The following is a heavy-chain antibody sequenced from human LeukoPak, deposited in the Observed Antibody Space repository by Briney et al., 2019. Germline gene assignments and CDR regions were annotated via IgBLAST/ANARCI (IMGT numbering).Heavy chain of an antibody. J-gene: IGHJ4*02. CDR2: INPNSGGT. Sequence: ASVKVSCKASGYTFTGYYMHWVRPAPGQGLEWMGWINPNSGGTNYAQKFQGRVTMTRDTSISTAYMELSRLRSDDTAVYYCATPLVGATRGDFDYWGQGTLVTVSS. V-gene: IGHV1-2*02. CDR3: ATPLVGATRGDFDY. D-gene: IGHD1-26*01. CDR1: GYTFTGYY.